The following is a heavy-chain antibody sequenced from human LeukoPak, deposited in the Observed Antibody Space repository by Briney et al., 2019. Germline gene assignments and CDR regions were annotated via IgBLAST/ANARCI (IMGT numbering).Heavy chain of an antibody. CDR1: GGSISSGDYC. V-gene: IGHV4-61*02. CDR3: AREFDS. Sequence: SQTLSLTXTVSGGSISSGDYCWSWIRQPAGKGLEWIGRISASGRSNYNPSLKSRLTISIDTSKNQFSLMLSSVTATDTAVYYCAREFDSWGQGTLVTVSS. J-gene: IGHJ4*02. CDR2: ISASGRS.